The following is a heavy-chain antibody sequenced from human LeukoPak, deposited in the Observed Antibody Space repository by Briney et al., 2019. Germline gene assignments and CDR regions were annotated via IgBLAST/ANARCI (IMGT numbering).Heavy chain of an antibody. CDR1: GGSISSYY. D-gene: IGHD2-2*01. J-gene: IGHJ4*02. CDR3: ASGYCSSTSCYHFDY. V-gene: IGHV4-59*01. Sequence: PSETLSLTCTVSGGSISSYYWSWIRQPPGKGLEWIGYIYYSGSTNYNPSLKSRVTISVDTSKNQFSLKLCSVTAADTAVYYCASGYCSSTSCYHFDYWGQGTLVTVSS. CDR2: IYYSGST.